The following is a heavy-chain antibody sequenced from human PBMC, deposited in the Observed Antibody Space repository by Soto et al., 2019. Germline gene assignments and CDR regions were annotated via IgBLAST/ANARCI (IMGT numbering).Heavy chain of an antibody. CDR2: IYWDDDK. CDR1: GFSLSTSGVG. D-gene: IGHD3-10*01. V-gene: IGHV2-5*05. Sequence: QITLKESGPTLVKPTQTLTLTCTFSGFSLSTSGVGVGWIRQPPGKALEWLALIYWDDDKRYGPSLKSRLTITKDTSKNQVVLTMTNMDPVDTATYYCAHYGSGSYEYKNNWFDPWGQGTLVTVSS. J-gene: IGHJ5*02. CDR3: AHYGSGSYEYKNNWFDP.